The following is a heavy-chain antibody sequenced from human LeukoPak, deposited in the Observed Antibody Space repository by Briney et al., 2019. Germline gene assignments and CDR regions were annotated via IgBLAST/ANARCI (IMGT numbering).Heavy chain of an antibody. CDR2: INTNTGNP. Sequence: ASVKVSCKASGYTFTSYAMNWVRQAPGQGLEWMGWINTNTGNPTYAQGFTGRFVFSLDTSVSTAYLQISSLKAEDTAVYYCARGPRRYDSSFFDYWGQGTLVTASS. D-gene: IGHD3-22*01. J-gene: IGHJ4*02. CDR1: GYTFTSYA. V-gene: IGHV7-4-1*02. CDR3: ARGPRRYDSSFFDY.